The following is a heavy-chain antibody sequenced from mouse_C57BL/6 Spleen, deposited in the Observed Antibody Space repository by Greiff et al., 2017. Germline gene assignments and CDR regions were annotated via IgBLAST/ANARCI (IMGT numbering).Heavy chain of an antibody. V-gene: IGHV1-55*01. CDR3: ARWGDYYAMDY. J-gene: IGHJ4*01. CDR2: IYPGSGST. Sequence: VQLQQPGAELVKPGASVKMSCKASGYTFTSYWITWVKQRPGQGLEGIGDIYPGSGSTNYNEKFKSKATLTVDTSSSKAYMQLSSLTSADSAVSYCARWGDYYAMDYWGQGTSVTVSS. CDR1: GYTFTSYW.